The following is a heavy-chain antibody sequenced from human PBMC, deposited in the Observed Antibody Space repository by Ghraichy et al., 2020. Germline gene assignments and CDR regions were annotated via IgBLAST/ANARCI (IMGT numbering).Heavy chain of an antibody. V-gene: IGHV1-2*06. CDR1: GYTFTGYY. CDR2: INPNSGGT. CDR3: ARDFGSSGYYYFDY. D-gene: IGHD3-22*01. Sequence: ASVKVSCKASGYTFTGYYMHWVRQAPGQGLEWMGRINPNSGGTNYAQKFQGRVTMTRDTSISTAYMELSRLRSDDTAVYYCARDFGSSGYYYFDYWGQGTLVTVSS. J-gene: IGHJ4*02.